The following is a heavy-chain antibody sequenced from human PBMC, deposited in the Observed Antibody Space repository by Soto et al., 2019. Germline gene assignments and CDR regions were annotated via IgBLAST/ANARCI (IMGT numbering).Heavy chain of an antibody. CDR2: ISAYNGNT. Sequence: QVQLVQSGAEVKKPGASVKVSCKASGYTFTSYGISWVRQAPGQGLEWMGWISAYNGNTNYAQKLQGRVIMTTDTSTSTAYMELRSLRSDDTAVYYCARFLDSGSYYVSLNFDYWGQGTLVTVSS. V-gene: IGHV1-18*04. J-gene: IGHJ4*02. D-gene: IGHD1-26*01. CDR3: ARFLDSGSYYVSLNFDY. CDR1: GYTFTSYG.